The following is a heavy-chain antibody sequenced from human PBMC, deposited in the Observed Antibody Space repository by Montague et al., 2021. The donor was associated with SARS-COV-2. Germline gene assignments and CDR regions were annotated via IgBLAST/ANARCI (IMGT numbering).Heavy chain of an antibody. CDR1: GGSISSSSYY. V-gene: IGHV4-39*01. CDR2: IHYSGST. Sequence: SETLSLTCAVSGGSISSSSYYWGWIRQPPGKGLEWIGSIHYSGSTYYNPSLKSRVSISVDTSKNQFSLKLSSVTAADTAVYYCARLWDTVYYYYGMDVWGQGTTVPFSS. D-gene: IGHD1-26*01. CDR3: ARLWDTVYYYYGMDV. J-gene: IGHJ6*02.